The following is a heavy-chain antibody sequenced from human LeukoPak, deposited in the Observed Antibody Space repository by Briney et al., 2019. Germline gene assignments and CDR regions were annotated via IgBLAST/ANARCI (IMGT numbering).Heavy chain of an antibody. CDR2: IRYDGSNK. D-gene: IGHD3-10*01. Sequence: GGSLRLSCAASGFTFSSYGMHWVRQAPGKGLEWVAFIRYDGSNKYYADSVKGRFTISRDNSKNTLYLQMNSLRAEDTAVYYCAKDQTPKVMVRGVIDYWGQGTLVTVSS. J-gene: IGHJ4*02. V-gene: IGHV3-30*02. CDR3: AKDQTPKVMVRGVIDY. CDR1: GFTFSSYG.